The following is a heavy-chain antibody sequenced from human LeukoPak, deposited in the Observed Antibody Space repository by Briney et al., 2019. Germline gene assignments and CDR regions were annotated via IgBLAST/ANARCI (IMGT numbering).Heavy chain of an antibody. D-gene: IGHD3-10*01. CDR2: ISSSGSTI. CDR3: ARDFTIAMVPR. J-gene: IGHJ4*02. Sequence: GGSLRLSCAASGFTFSSYEMNWVRQAPGKGLEWVSYISSSGSTIYYADSVKGRFTISRDNAKNSLYLQMNSLRAEDTAVYYCARDFTIAMVPRGGQGTLVTVSS. CDR1: GFTFSSYE. V-gene: IGHV3-48*03.